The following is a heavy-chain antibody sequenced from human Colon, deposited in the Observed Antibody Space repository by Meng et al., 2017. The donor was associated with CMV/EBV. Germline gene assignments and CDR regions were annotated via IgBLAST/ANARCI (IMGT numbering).Heavy chain of an antibody. CDR3: AKELSTANSQPYYFGFDV. J-gene: IGHJ6*02. V-gene: IGHV3-23*01. Sequence: GESLKISCVGSGLTFDRYPISWVRQVPGKGLEWVSSVGDSGGSTWYAESVRGRFTNSKDTSGNTVYLQMNSLRAEDTAIYYCAKELSTANSQPYYFGFDVWGQGTTVTVSS. CDR2: VGDSGGST. CDR1: GLTFDRYP. D-gene: IGHD5/OR15-5a*01.